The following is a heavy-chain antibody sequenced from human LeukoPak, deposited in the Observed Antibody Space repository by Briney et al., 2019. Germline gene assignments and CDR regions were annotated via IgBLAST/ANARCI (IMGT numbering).Heavy chain of an antibody. CDR3: ARVKGPSPIWFGELEDWFDP. D-gene: IGHD3-10*01. Sequence: ASVKVSCKASGYTFTAYYIHWVRQAPGQGLEWMGWINPNTAGTNYAQKFQGRVTITKETSTNTAYMELNRLISDDPAVYYCARVKGPSPIWFGELEDWFDPWGQGTLATVSS. V-gene: IGHV1-2*02. J-gene: IGHJ5*02. CDR2: INPNTAGT. CDR1: GYTFTAYY.